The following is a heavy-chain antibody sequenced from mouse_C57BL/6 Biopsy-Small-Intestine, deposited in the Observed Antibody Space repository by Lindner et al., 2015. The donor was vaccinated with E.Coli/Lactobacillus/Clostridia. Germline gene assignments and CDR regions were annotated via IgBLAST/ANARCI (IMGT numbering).Heavy chain of an antibody. CDR2: ISFSGSI. CDR3: ARWADDYPYYYAMDQ. V-gene: IGHV3-8*01. D-gene: IGHD2-4*01. J-gene: IGHJ4*01. Sequence: VQLQESGPGLAKPSQTLSLTCSVTGSSITSDYWNWIRKFPGNKLEYMGYISFSGSIYYNPSLKSRISITRDTSKNQYYLQLNSVTTEDTATYYCARWADDYPYYYAMDQWGQGTSVTVSS. CDR1: GSSITSDY.